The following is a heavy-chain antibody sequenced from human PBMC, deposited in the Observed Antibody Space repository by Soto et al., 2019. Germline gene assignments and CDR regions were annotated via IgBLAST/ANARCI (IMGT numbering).Heavy chain of an antibody. Sequence: SVKVSCKASGGTFSSYAISWVRQAPGQGLEWMGGIIPIFGTANYAQKFQGRVTITADESTSTAYMELSSLRSEDTAVYYCARDHFGIVGATKRFGYWGQGTLVTVSS. CDR2: IIPIFGTA. CDR1: GGTFSSYA. CDR3: ARDHFGIVGATKRFGY. J-gene: IGHJ4*02. V-gene: IGHV1-69*13. D-gene: IGHD1-26*01.